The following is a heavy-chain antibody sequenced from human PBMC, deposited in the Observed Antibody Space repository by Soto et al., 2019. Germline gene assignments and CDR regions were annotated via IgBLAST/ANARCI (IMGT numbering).Heavy chain of an antibody. D-gene: IGHD1-26*01. CDR3: TTGIVGATIRYYYYGMDV. Sequence: GGSLRLSCAASGFTFSNAWMNWVRQAPGKGLEWVGRIKSKTDGGTTDYAAPVKGRFTISRDDSKNTLYLQMNSLKTEDTAVYYCTTGIVGATIRYYYYGMDVWGQGTTVTVSS. J-gene: IGHJ6*02. CDR1: GFTFSNAW. V-gene: IGHV3-15*07. CDR2: IKSKTDGGTT.